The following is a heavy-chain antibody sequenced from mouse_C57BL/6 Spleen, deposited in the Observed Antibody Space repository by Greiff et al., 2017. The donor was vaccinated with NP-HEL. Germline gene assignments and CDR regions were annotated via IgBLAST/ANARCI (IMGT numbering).Heavy chain of an antibody. CDR1: GYTFTDYE. Sequence: VQLQQSGAELVRPGASVTLSCKASGYTFTDYEMHWVKQTPVHGLEWIGAIDPETGGTAYNQKFKGKAILTADKSSSTAYMELRSLTAEDSAVYYCTNYDYIDDWGQGTTLTVAS. CDR3: TNYDYIDD. D-gene: IGHD2-3*01. CDR2: IDPETGGT. J-gene: IGHJ2*01. V-gene: IGHV1-15*01.